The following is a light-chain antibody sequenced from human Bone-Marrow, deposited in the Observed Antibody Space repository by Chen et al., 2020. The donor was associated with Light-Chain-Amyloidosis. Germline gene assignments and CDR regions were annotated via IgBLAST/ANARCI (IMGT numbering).Light chain of an antibody. Sequence: QSVLTQPPSVSGAPGQRVTISCTGSRSNIGAPYDVHWYQQLPGTAPKLLIYGNNNRPSGGPDRFSGSKSGSSASLAITGLRADDEADYYCQSYDTRLRGSVFGGGTRLTVL. CDR3: QSYDTRLRGSV. CDR2: GNN. CDR1: RSNIGAPYD. V-gene: IGLV1-40*01. J-gene: IGLJ2*01.